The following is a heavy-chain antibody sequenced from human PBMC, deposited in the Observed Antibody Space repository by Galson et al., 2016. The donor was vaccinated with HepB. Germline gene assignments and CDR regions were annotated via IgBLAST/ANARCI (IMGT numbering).Heavy chain of an antibody. CDR1: AFTFSTYG. CDR3: AKDPYDYGSGSYYFDY. J-gene: IGHJ4*02. Sequence: SLRLSCAASAFTFSTYGMHWVRQAPGKGLEWVAVISYDGSKKYYADSVKGRFTISRDNSKNTLYLQMNSLRTEDTAVYYCAKDPYDYGSGSYYFDYWGQGNLGTVSS. D-gene: IGHD3-10*01. CDR2: ISYDGSKK. V-gene: IGHV3-30*18.